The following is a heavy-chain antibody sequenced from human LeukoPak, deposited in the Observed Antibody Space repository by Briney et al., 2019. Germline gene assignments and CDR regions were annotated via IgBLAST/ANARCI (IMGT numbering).Heavy chain of an antibody. CDR3: ARDHPLAARPSYYMDV. J-gene: IGHJ6*03. V-gene: IGHV3-21*01. CDR1: GFTFTSYS. CDR2: ISGSSSFI. Sequence: GGSLRPSCAASGFTFTSYSMNWVRQAPGKGLEWVSSISGSSSFINYADSVKGRFTISRDNAKNSLFLQMNSLRAEDTAVYYCARDHPLAARPSYYMDVWGKGTTVTVSS. D-gene: IGHD6-6*01.